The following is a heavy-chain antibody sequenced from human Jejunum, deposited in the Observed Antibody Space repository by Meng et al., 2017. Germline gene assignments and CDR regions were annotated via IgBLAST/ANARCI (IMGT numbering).Heavy chain of an antibody. V-gene: IGHV3-15*01. CDR3: TAEDPQYYFDY. CDR1: GFTFSNAW. CDR2: IRRKTDATTT. Sequence: EVQLVESGGGLVKPGGSLRLSCAASGFTFSNAWLSWVRQAPGKGLEWIARIRRKTDATTTDYVAPVKGRFTISRDDSEYTLFLQMNSLKTEDTAVYYCTAEDPQYYFDYWGQGTLVTVSS. J-gene: IGHJ4*02.